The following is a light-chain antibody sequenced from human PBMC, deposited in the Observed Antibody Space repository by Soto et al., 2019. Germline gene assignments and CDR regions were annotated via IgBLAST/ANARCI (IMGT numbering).Light chain of an antibody. V-gene: IGLV2-14*01. J-gene: IGLJ3*02. CDR2: EVS. CDR3: SSYTSSSNWV. CDR1: SSDVGGYNY. Sequence: QSVLTQPASVSGSPGQSITISCTGTSSDVGGYNYVSWYQQHPGKAPKLMIYEVSNRPSGVSNRFSGSKSGNTASLTISGLQAEDEADDYCSSYTSSSNWVFGGGTQLTVL.